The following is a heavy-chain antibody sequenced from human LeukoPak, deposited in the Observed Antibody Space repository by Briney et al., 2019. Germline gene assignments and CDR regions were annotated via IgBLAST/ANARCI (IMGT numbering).Heavy chain of an antibody. Sequence: HPGGSLRLSCAASGFTVSLYYMTWVRQAPGKGLEWVSVIYSGGPTYYADSVKGRFTIFRDNSKNTVYLQMNSLRGEDTAVYFCARGWVVATGGFDMWGQGTMVTVSS. D-gene: IGHD2-8*02. CDR3: ARGWVVATGGFDM. V-gene: IGHV3-53*01. J-gene: IGHJ3*02. CDR2: IYSGGPT. CDR1: GFTVSLYY.